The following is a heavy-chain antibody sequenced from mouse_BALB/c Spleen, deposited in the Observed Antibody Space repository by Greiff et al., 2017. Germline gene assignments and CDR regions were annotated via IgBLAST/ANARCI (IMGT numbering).Heavy chain of an antibody. CDR1: GYSITSDYA. D-gene: IGHD1-1*02. CDR2: ISYSGST. J-gene: IGHJ3*01. Sequence: EVKLQESGPGLVKPSQSLSLTCTVTGYSITSDYAWNWIRQFPGNKLEWMGYISYSGSTSYNPSLKSRISITRDTSKNQFFLQLNSVTTEDTATYYCARFSGGSWFAYWGQGTLVTVSA. V-gene: IGHV3-2*02. CDR3: ARFSGGSWFAY.